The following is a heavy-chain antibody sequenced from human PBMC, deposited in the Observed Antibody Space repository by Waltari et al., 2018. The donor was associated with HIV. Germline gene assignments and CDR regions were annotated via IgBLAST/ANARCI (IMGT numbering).Heavy chain of an antibody. V-gene: IGHV3-49*04. D-gene: IGHD2-2*02. CDR2: ITIKAYGGTT. CDR1: GFTFGDYV. CDR3: NKLGLYLGRDH. Sequence: EVQLVESGGGLVQPGRSLRLSCTASGFTFGDYVMNWVRQTPGKGLEWLGFITIKAYGGTTEYAASVKGRFSISRDDSKSTAYLQMNSLKTEDTGVYYCNKLGLYLGRDHWGQGTLVTVSS. J-gene: IGHJ4*02.